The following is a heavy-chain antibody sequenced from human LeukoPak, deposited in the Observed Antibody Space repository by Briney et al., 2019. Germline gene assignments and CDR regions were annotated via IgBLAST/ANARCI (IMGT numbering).Heavy chain of an antibody. J-gene: IGHJ6*03. V-gene: IGHV4-39*07. D-gene: IGHD1-26*01. Sequence: PSETLSLTCTVSGDSISSSSFFWGWIRQPPGKGLEWIGAVYSENTYYNPSLKSRVSISVDTSKNQFSLTMSSVTAADTAVYFCARGLEVRARVGYHYYMDVWGKGTTVTVSS. CDR1: GDSISSSSFF. CDR2: VYSENT. CDR3: ARGLEVRARVGYHYYMDV.